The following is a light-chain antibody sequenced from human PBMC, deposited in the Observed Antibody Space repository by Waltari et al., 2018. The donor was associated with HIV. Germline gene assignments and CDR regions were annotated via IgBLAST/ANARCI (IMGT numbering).Light chain of an antibody. V-gene: IGKV1-5*03. CDR2: KAS. CDR3: QQYNSLPA. Sequence: DIRMTQSPSVLPASVGDRVSITCRASRSADKWVAWYQQKPGKAPRLLIHKASTLQNGVPSRFSGRGSGTEFTLTISSLQPDDCATYYCQQYNSLPAVGGGTEV. CDR1: RSADKW. J-gene: IGKJ4*01.